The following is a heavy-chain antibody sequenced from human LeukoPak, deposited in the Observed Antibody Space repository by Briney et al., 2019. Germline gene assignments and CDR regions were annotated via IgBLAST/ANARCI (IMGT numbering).Heavy chain of an antibody. J-gene: IGHJ4*02. CDR3: VRTPPNWGFDY. CDR1: GYTFTTHD. CDR2: MSPNSGDT. V-gene: IGHV1-8*01. Sequence: ASVKVSCRASGYTFTTHDINWVRQATGQGLEWMGWMSPNSGDTGYAQKFQGRVTMTSDSSISTAFMELSSLRSEDTAIYYCVRTPPNWGFDYWGQGTMVTVSS. D-gene: IGHD7-27*01.